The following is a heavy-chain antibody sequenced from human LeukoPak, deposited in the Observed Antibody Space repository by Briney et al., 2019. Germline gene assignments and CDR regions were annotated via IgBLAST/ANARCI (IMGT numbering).Heavy chain of an antibody. CDR1: GFSLSTSRVG. CDR2: IYWDDDK. V-gene: IGHV2-5*02. J-gene: IGHJ5*02. CDR3: AHRQIQGIMFGGGGFDP. D-gene: IGHD3-16*01. Sequence: SGPTLVNPTQTLTLTCTFSGFSLSTSRVGVGWIRQPPGKALEWLALIYWDDDKRYSPSLKSRLTITKDTSKNQVVLIMTNMDPVDTGTYYCAHRQIQGIMFGGGGFDPWGQGTLVTVSS.